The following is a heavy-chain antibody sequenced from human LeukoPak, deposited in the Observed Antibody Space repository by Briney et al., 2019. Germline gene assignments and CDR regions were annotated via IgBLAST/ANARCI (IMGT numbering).Heavy chain of an antibody. J-gene: IGHJ5*02. Sequence: GASVKVSCKASGYTFTSYDTNWVRQATGQGLEWMGWMNPNSGNTGYAQKFQGRVTITRNTSISTAYMELSSLRSEDTAVHYCARVNLRYRWFDPWGQGTLVTVSS. CDR3: ARVNLRYRWFDP. CDR1: GYTFTSYD. V-gene: IGHV1-8*03. CDR2: MNPNSGNT. D-gene: IGHD3-16*02.